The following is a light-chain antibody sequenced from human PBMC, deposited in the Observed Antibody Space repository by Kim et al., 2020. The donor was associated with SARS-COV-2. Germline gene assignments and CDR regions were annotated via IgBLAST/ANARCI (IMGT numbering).Light chain of an antibody. V-gene: IGLV1-40*01. CDR1: SSNSGAGYP. Sequence: PGQTVTIPCTGSSSNSGAGYPVHWYQQVPGTAPKLLIYDNNNRPSGVPDRFSGSKSGTSASLAITGLQAEDEADYYCQSYDSSLTVFGGGTKVTVL. CDR2: DNN. CDR3: QSYDSSLTV. J-gene: IGLJ3*02.